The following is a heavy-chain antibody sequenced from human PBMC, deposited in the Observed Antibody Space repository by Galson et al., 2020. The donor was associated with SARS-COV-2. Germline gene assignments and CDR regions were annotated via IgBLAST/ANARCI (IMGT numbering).Heavy chain of an antibody. CDR1: GFTFSSYG. J-gene: IGHJ4*02. CDR3: ARDRGSWGTDYCDH. CDR2: TWHDGTNR. Sequence: GESLKISCTASGFTFSSYGMHWVRQAPGKGLEWVAVTWHDGTNRYYGDSVKGRFTISRDNSKNTLYLQMNNLRAEDTAFYYCARDRGSWGTDYCDHWGQGTLVSVSS. V-gene: IGHV3-33*01. D-gene: IGHD3-16*01.